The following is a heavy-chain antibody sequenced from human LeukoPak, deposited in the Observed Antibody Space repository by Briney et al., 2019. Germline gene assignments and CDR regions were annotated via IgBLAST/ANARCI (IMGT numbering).Heavy chain of an antibody. V-gene: IGHV1-69*13. CDR2: IIPIFGTA. Sequence: SVKVSCKASGGTFSSYAISWVRQAPGQGLEWMGGIIPIFGTANYAQKFQGRVTITADESTSTAYMELSSLRSEDTAVYYCASCSCRYGYGSPFTNYYYYYMDVWGKGTTVTVSS. CDR3: ASCSCRYGYGSPFTNYYYYYMDV. CDR1: GGTFSSYA. J-gene: IGHJ6*03. D-gene: IGHD5-18*01.